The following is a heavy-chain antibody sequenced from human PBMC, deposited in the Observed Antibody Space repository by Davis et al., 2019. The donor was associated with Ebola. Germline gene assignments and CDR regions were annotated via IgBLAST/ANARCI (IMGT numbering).Heavy chain of an antibody. V-gene: IGHV3-23*01. Sequence: GESLKISCAASGFTFSNYAMSWVRQAPGKGLEWVSAISGAADSTSYADSVKGRFTISRDNSKNTVYLQMNTLTTEDTAIYYCAKRRGAAVPDDFDYWGQGTLVTVSS. CDR1: GFTFSNYA. CDR2: ISGAADST. CDR3: AKRRGAAVPDDFDY. J-gene: IGHJ4*02. D-gene: IGHD2-15*01.